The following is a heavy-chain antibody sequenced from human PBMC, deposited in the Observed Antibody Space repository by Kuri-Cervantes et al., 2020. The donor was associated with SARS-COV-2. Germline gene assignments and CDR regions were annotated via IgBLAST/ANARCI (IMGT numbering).Heavy chain of an antibody. CDR3: ARHPAPRYCSSTSCYGIWFDP. J-gene: IGHJ5*02. Sequence: SETLSLTCTVSGGSISSGSYYWSWIRQPAGKGLEWIGYIYTSGSTYYNPSLKSRVTISVDTSKNQFSLKLSSVTAADTAVYYCARHPAPRYCSSTSCYGIWFDPWGQGTLVTVSS. V-gene: IGHV4-61*09. D-gene: IGHD2-2*01. CDR1: GGSISSGSYY. CDR2: IYTSGST.